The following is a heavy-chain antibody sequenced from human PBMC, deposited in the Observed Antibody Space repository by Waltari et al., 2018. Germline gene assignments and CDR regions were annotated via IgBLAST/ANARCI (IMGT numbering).Heavy chain of an antibody. CDR1: GFTFSDYD. J-gene: IGHJ4*02. CDR3: ARDLYASCGDYFDG. CDR2: IGYRTGYI. Sequence: EVQLVESGGGLVKPGGSLRLSCAASGFTFSDYDMNWIRQAPGKGLEWVSSIGYRTGYIFYADSVKGRFTISSDNAQKSLFLQMNSLRAEDTAIYYCARDLYASCGDYFDGWGPGTLVTVSS. D-gene: IGHD2-8*01. V-gene: IGHV3-21*01.